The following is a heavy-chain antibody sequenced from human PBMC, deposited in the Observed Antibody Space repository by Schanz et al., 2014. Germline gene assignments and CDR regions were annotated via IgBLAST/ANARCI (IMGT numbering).Heavy chain of an antibody. Sequence: HVQLVESGGGVVQPGGSLRLSCAASGFTFSAFGMHGVRQAPGKGLDWVAFIAYDGSRKYYGDSVRGRFTISRDNSKNTLYLQMNSLRAEDTAVYYCAKGQLLSYYFDYWGQGTLVTVSS. V-gene: IGHV3-30*02. CDR2: IAYDGSRK. CDR1: GFTFSAFG. J-gene: IGHJ4*02. D-gene: IGHD2-21*01. CDR3: AKGQLLSYYFDY.